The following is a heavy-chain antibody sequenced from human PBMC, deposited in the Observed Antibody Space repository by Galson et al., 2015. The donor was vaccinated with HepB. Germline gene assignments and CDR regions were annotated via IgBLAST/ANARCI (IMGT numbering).Heavy chain of an antibody. D-gene: IGHD6-19*01. CDR2: MNPNSGNT. CDR3: ASAVAGDYGMDV. V-gene: IGHV1-8*01. CDR1: GYTFTSYD. Sequence: SVKVSCKASGYTFTSYDINWVRQATGQGLEWMGWMNPNSGNTGYAQKFQGRVTMTRNTSISTAYMELSSLRSEDTAVYYCASAVAGDYGMDVWGQGTTVTVSS. J-gene: IGHJ6*02.